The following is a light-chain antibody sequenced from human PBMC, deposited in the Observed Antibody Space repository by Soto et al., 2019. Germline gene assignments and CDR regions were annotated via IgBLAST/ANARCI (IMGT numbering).Light chain of an antibody. CDR1: QSVSSN. CDR3: QHYNSYSEA. V-gene: IGKV3D-15*01. J-gene: IGKJ1*01. CDR2: GAS. Sequence: EIVMTQSPATLSVSPGERATLSCRASQSVSSNLAWYQQKPGQAPRLIIYGASSRATGIPDRFRGSGSGTEFTLTISSLKPDDFATYYCQHYNSYSEAFGQGTKVDIK.